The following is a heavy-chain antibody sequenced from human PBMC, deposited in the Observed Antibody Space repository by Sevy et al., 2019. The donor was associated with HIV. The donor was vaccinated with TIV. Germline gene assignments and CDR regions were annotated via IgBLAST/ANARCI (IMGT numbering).Heavy chain of an antibody. CDR3: ARGFLGYCSSTSCYYYYGMDL. CDR2: INHRGST. Sequence: SETLSLTCAVYGGSFSGYYWSWIRQPPGKGLEWIGEINHRGSTNYNPSLKSRVTISVDTSKNQFSLKLSSVTAADTAVYYCARGFLGYCSSTSCYYYYGMDLWGQGTTVTVSS. CDR1: GGSFSGYY. D-gene: IGHD2-2*01. J-gene: IGHJ6*01. V-gene: IGHV4-34*01.